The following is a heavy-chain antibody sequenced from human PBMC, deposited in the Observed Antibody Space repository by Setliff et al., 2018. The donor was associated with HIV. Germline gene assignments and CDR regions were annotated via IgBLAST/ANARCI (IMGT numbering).Heavy chain of an antibody. V-gene: IGHV4-59*11. J-gene: IGHJ4*02. D-gene: IGHD3-3*01. CDR1: GGSISSHY. CDR3: ARGFLSIFGVVSYFDY. CDR2: ISYSGSP. Sequence: PSETLSLTCTVSGGSISSHYWSWIRQPPGKGLEWIGFISYSGSPNSNPSLKSRVTISVDTSKNQFSLKLSSVTAADTAVYYCARGFLSIFGVVSYFDYWGQGTLVTV.